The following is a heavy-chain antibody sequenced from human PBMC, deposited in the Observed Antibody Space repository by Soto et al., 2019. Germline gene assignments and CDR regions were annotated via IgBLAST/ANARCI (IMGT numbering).Heavy chain of an antibody. CDR1: GFTFSSYA. D-gene: IGHD6-13*01. V-gene: IGHV3-23*01. Sequence: EVQLLDSGGGLVQPGGSLRLSCAASGFTFSSYAMNWVRQAPGKGLEWVSVISGSGDSTYYADSVKGRFTISRDNSKSTVYRRMNSRRSEDTAVYYGARRGPGTDFDYWGQGTQVTVSS. J-gene: IGHJ4*02. CDR3: ARRGPGTDFDY. CDR2: ISGSGDST.